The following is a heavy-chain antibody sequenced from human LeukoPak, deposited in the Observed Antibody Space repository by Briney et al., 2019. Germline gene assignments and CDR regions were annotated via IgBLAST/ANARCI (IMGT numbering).Heavy chain of an antibody. CDR3: AKGVGCSAGSCYYYYYMDV. CDR2: ISGSGGST. D-gene: IGHD2-15*01. V-gene: IGHV3-23*01. J-gene: IGHJ6*03. Sequence: PGGSLRLSCAASGFTFSSYAMSWVRQAPGKGLEWVSAISGSGGSTYYADSVKGRFTISRDNSKNTLYLQMNSLRAEDTAVYYCAKGVGCSAGSCYYYYYMDVWGKGTTVTVSS. CDR1: GFTFSSYA.